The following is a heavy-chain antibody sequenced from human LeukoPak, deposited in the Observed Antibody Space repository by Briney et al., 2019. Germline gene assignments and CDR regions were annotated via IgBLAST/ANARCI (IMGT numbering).Heavy chain of an antibody. CDR2: ITGSGDST. D-gene: IGHD3-9*01. CDR3: AKWGDYDILTGYYDSDY. CDR1: GFIFSNHA. Sequence: PGASLRLSCAASGFIFSNHAMSWVRQAPGKGLEWVSAITGSGDSTYYADSVKGRFTISRDNSKNTLYLQVNSLRAEDTAVYYCAKWGDYDILTGYYDSDYWGQGTLVTVSS. V-gene: IGHV3-23*01. J-gene: IGHJ4*02.